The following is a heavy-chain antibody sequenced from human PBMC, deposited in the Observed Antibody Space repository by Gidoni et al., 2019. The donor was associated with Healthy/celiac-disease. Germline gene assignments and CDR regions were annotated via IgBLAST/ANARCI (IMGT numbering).Heavy chain of an antibody. Sequence: QLQLQESGPGLVKPSETLSLTCTVSGGSISSSSYYWGWIRQPPGKGLEWIGSIYYSGSTYYNPSLKSRVTISVDTSKNQFSLKLSSVTAADTAVYYCARRRAAAGGSNWFDPWGQGTLVTVSS. V-gene: IGHV4-39*01. CDR2: IYYSGST. CDR3: ARRRAAAGGSNWFDP. D-gene: IGHD6-13*01. CDR1: GGSISSSSYY. J-gene: IGHJ5*02.